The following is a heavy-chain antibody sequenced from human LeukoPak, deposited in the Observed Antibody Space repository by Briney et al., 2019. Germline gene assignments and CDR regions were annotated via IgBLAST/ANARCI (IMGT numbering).Heavy chain of an antibody. V-gene: IGHV1-69*05. CDR1: GGTFSSYA. J-gene: IGHJ3*02. CDR3: ATSSATMGDAFDI. CDR2: IIPIFGTA. Sequence: SVKVSCKASGGTFSSYAISWVRQAPGQGLEWMGGIIPIFGTANYAQKFQGRVTITTDESTSTAYMELSSLRSEDTAVYYCATSSATMGDAFDIWGQGTMVTVSS. D-gene: IGHD5-12*01.